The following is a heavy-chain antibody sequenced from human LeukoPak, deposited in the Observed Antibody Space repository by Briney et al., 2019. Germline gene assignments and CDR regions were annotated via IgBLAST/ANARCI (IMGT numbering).Heavy chain of an antibody. V-gene: IGHV4-59*12. CDR1: GGSISSYY. CDR3: ASTSEMYYYDSSGTGKYFQH. Sequence: SETLSLTCTVSGGSISSYYWSWIRQPPGKGLEWIGYIYYSGSTNYNPSLKSRVTMSVDTSKNQFSLKLSSVTAADTAVYYCASTSEMYYYDSSGTGKYFQHWGQGTLVTVSS. CDR2: IYYSGST. J-gene: IGHJ1*01. D-gene: IGHD3-22*01.